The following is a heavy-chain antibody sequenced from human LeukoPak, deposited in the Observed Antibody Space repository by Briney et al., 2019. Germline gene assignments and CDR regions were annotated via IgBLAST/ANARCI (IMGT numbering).Heavy chain of an antibody. J-gene: IGHJ3*01. CDR2: ISSSSSSYI. V-gene: IGHV3-21*04. CDR1: GFTFSSYS. D-gene: IGHD6-13*01. Sequence: GGSLRLSCAASGFTFSSYSMNWVRQAPGKGLEWVSSISSSSSSYIYYADSVKGRFTISRDNAKNSLSLQMNSLRAEDTAVYYCARDMAAAGLDAFDFWGQGTMVTVSS. CDR3: ARDMAAAGLDAFDF.